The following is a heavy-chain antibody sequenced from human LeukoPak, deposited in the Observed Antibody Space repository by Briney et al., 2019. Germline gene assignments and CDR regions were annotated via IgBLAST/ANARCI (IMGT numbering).Heavy chain of an antibody. Sequence: PSETLSLTCTVSGDSFSSVSYYWSWIRQPAGKGLEWIGRIYATGSTNYNPSLKSRVTIPVDTSKNQFSLKLSSVTAADTAVYYCARGGLLNWFDPWGQGTLVTVSS. V-gene: IGHV4-61*02. CDR1: GDSFSSVSYY. CDR3: ARGGLLNWFDP. J-gene: IGHJ5*02. CDR2: IYATGST. D-gene: IGHD1-26*01.